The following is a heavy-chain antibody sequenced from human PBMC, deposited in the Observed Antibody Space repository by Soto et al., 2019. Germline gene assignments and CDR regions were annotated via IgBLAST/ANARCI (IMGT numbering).Heavy chain of an antibody. J-gene: IGHJ5*02. CDR3: ARLRIATNNYKWFDP. V-gene: IGHV4-30-4*01. D-gene: IGHD2-21*01. CDR2: IYYSGST. CDR1: GGSINSGDYY. Sequence: PSETLSLTCTVSGGSINSGDYYWSWIRQPPGKGLEWIGYIYYSGSTYHNPSLKSRINISVDTSKNQFSLNLRLVTAADTAVYYCARLRIATNNYKWFDPWGQGTLVTVPQ.